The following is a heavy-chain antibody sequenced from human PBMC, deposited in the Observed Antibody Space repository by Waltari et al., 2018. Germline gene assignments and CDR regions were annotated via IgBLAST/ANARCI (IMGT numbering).Heavy chain of an antibody. Sequence: QVQLQQRGAGLLEPSETLSLTCAVYGGSFSDYYFHWIRQPPGKGLEWIGEISHEGTTNYNPSLKSRVTISVDKSKNQFSLKLTSLTAADTAVYYCARPGDLGGTSFHYWGQGTLVTVSS. J-gene: IGHJ4*02. CDR2: ISHEGTT. D-gene: IGHD1-26*01. CDR1: GGSFSDYY. V-gene: IGHV4-34*01. CDR3: ARPGDLGGTSFHY.